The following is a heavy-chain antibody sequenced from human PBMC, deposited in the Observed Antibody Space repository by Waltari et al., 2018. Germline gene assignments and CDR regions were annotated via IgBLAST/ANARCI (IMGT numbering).Heavy chain of an antibody. J-gene: IGHJ4*02. V-gene: IGHV3-48*03. CDR2: ISSSGSTI. D-gene: IGHD2-8*01. CDR3: AREDNASLDY. CDR1: GFTFSSYE. Sequence: EVQLVESGGGLVQPGGSLRLSCEASGFTFSSYEMNWVRKAPGKGLEWVSYISSSGSTIYYADSVKGRFTISRDNAKNSLYLQMNSLRAEDTAVYYCAREDNASLDYWGQGTLVTVSS.